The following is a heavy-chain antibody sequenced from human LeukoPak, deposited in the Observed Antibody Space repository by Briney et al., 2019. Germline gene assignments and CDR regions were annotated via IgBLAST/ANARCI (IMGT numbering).Heavy chain of an antibody. J-gene: IGHJ4*02. V-gene: IGHV1-46*01. CDR2: INPSGGST. CDR1: GYTFTSYY. CDR3: ARADRVGAIWGNCFDY. Sequence: ASVKVSCKASGYTFTSYYMHWVRQAPGQGLEWMGIINPSGGSTSYAQKFQGRVTMTRDTSTSTVYMELSSLRSEDTAVYYCARADRVGAIWGNCFDYWGQGTLVTVSS. D-gene: IGHD1-26*01.